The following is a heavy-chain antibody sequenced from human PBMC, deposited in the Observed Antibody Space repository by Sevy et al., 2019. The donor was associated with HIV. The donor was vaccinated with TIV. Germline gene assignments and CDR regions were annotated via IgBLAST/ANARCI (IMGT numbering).Heavy chain of an antibody. CDR2: ISYDGSNK. D-gene: IGHD3-10*01. CDR3: ARDIAYYYGSGSYFLY. CDR1: GFTFSRDA. Sequence: RGSLRLSCAASGFTFSRDAMHWVRQAPGKGLEWVAVISYDGSNKYHADSVKGRFTISRDNSKNTLYLQMNSLRAEDTAVYYCARDIAYYYGSGSYFLYWGQGTLVTVSS. J-gene: IGHJ4*02. V-gene: IGHV3-30-3*01.